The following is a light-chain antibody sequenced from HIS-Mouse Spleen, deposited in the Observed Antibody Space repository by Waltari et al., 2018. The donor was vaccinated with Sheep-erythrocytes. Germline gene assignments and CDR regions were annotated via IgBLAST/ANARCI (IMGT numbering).Light chain of an antibody. CDR2: DVS. CDR1: SSDVGGYNH. CDR3: CSYAGSYNHV. J-gene: IGLJ1*01. V-gene: IGLV2-11*01. Sequence: QSALTQPRSVSGSPGQSVTISCTGTSSDVGGYNHVSWYQQHPGKAPKLMIYDVSKRPSGGPDRFSGSKSGTTASLTISGLQAEDEADYYCCSYAGSYNHVFATGTKVTVL.